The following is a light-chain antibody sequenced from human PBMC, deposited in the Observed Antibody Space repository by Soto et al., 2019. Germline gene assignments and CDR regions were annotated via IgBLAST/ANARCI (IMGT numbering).Light chain of an antibody. CDR3: AAWDDSLNANYV. CDR1: SSNIGSNT. V-gene: IGLV1-44*01. CDR2: SNN. J-gene: IGLJ1*01. Sequence: QSVLTQPPSASGTPGQRVTISCSGSSSNIGSNTVNWYQQLPGTAPKLLIYSNNQRPSVVPDRFSGSKSGTSASLAISGLQSEDEAEYYCAAWDDSLNANYVFGTGTKLTVL.